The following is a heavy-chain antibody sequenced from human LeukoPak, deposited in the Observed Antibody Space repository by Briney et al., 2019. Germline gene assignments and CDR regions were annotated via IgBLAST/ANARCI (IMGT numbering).Heavy chain of an antibody. CDR2: ISGSGGST. J-gene: IGHJ4*02. Sequence: GGSLRLSCAASGFTFSSYAMSWVPQAPGKGLEWVSAISGSGGSTYYADSGKGRFTISRDNSKNTLYLQMNSLRAEDTAVYYCAKGGVWFGEFKNYYFDYWGQGTLVTVSS. CDR1: GFTFSSYA. CDR3: AKGGVWFGEFKNYYFDY. D-gene: IGHD3-10*01. V-gene: IGHV3-23*01.